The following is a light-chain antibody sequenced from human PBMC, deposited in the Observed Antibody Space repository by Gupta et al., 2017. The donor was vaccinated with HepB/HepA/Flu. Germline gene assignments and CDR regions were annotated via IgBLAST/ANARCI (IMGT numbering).Light chain of an antibody. V-gene: IGLV2-14*03. CDR1: SSDVGGYNY. CDR3: SSYTSSSVV. J-gene: IGLJ2*01. CDR2: DVS. Sequence: QSALTQPASVSWSPGQSITISCTGTSSDVGGYNYVSWYPQHPGKAPKLMIYDVSNRPSGVSNRFSGSKSGNTASLTISGLQAEDEADYYCSSYTSSSVVFGGGTKLTVL.